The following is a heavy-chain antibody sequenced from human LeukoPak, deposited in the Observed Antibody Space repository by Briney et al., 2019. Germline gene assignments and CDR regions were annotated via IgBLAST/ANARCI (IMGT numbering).Heavy chain of an antibody. CDR2: INSDGSST. J-gene: IGHJ5*02. CDR3: AKDLAS. V-gene: IGHV3-74*01. CDR1: GFTFSSYW. Sequence: GGSLRLSCAASGFTFSSYWMHWVRQSPEKGLVWVSRINSDGSSTSYADSVKGRFTISRDNAKNTLYLQMNSLRAEDTAVYYCAKDLASWGQGTLVTVSS.